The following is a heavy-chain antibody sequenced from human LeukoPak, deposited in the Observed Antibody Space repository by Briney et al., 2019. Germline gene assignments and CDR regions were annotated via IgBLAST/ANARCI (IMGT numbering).Heavy chain of an antibody. CDR3: ARRYGNEYDY. CDR2: ISYTGST. Sequence: SETLSLTCTVSGGXISSYYCSWIRQPPGKGLEWIGYISYTGSTRYNPSLKSRVTVSADTSRNQFSLKLTSVTAADTAVYYCARRYGNEYDYWGQGTLVTVSS. V-gene: IGHV4-59*12. J-gene: IGHJ4*02. D-gene: IGHD3-16*01. CDR1: GGXISSYY.